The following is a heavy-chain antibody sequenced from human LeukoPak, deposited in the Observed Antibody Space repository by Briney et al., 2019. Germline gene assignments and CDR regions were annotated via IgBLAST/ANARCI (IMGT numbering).Heavy chain of an antibody. CDR2: ISAYNGNT. Sequence: ASVKVSCKASGYTFTSYGISWVRQAPGQGLEWMGWISAYNGNTNYAQKLQGRVTMTRNTSISTAYMELSSLRSEDTAVYYCARSFGYDSSGYYYEFDYWGQGTLVTVSS. D-gene: IGHD3-22*01. J-gene: IGHJ4*02. CDR1: GYTFTSYG. V-gene: IGHV1-18*01. CDR3: ARSFGYDSSGYYYEFDY.